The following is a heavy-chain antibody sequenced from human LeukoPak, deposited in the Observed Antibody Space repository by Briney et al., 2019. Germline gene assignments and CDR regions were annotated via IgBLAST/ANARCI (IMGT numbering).Heavy chain of an antibody. CDR1: GGSISSSSYY. D-gene: IGHD3-16*02. V-gene: IGHV4-39*01. Sequence: SETLSLTCTVSGGSISSSSYYWGWIRQPPGKGLEWIGSIYYSGSTYYNPSLKSRVTISVDTSKNQFSLKLSSVTAADTAVYYCARHIAPRYYYYMDVCGKGTTVTVSS. J-gene: IGHJ6*03. CDR2: IYYSGST. CDR3: ARHIAPRYYYYMDV.